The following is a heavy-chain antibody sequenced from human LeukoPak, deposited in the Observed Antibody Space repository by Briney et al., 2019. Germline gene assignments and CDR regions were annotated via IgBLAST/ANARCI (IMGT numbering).Heavy chain of an antibody. CDR2: TSASGGST. J-gene: IGHJ4*02. V-gene: IGHV3-23*01. CDR1: GFTFSNYA. Sequence: PGGSLRLSCAASGFTFSNYAMSWVRQAPGKGLEWVSATSASGGSTYYADSVQGRFIISRGDSKNTLYLQMNSLRAEDTAVYYCAKGSTSRYSSSSHWGQGTLVTVSS. D-gene: IGHD6-6*01. CDR3: AKGSTSRYSSSSH.